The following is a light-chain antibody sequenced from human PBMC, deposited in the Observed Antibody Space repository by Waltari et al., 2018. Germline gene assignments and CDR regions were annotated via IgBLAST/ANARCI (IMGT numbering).Light chain of an antibody. J-gene: IGLJ1*01. CDR3: SSYAGSDNADV. V-gene: IGLV2-8*01. CDR1: SSDVGGSKY. Sequence: QSALTQPPSASGSPGQSVTISCTGTSSDVGGSKYVSWYQQHPGKAPKLLIYEVTKRPSGVPDRFSGSKSGNAASLDVSGLQAEDEADYYCSSYAGSDNADVFGTGTKVTVL. CDR2: EVT.